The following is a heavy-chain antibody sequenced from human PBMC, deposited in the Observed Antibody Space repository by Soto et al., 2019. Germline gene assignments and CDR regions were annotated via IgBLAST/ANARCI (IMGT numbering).Heavy chain of an antibody. V-gene: IGHV4-34*01. D-gene: IGHD2-8*02. CDR1: GGSFSGYY. CDR3: ARDKITGLFDY. Sequence: QVQLQQWGAGLLKPSETLSLTCAVYGGSFSGYYRTWILQPPGTGLEWIGEINRSGSTNYNPSLNSRVTISVDTTKNQFSLKLTSVTAADTAVYYCARDKITGLFDYWGQGTLVTVSS. J-gene: IGHJ4*02. CDR2: INRSGST.